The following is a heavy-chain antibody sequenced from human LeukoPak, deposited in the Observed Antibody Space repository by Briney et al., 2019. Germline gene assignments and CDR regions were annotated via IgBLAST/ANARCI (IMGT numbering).Heavy chain of an antibody. V-gene: IGHV3-30-3*01. D-gene: IGHD3-9*01. Sequence: GGSLRLSCAASGFTFGSYAMHWVRQAPGKGLEWVAVISYDGSNKYYADSVKGRFTISRDNSKNTLYLQMNSLGAEDTAVYYCARDFGRLRYFDWSFDYWGQGTLVTVSS. CDR1: GFTFGSYA. CDR2: ISYDGSNK. J-gene: IGHJ4*02. CDR3: ARDFGRLRYFDWSFDY.